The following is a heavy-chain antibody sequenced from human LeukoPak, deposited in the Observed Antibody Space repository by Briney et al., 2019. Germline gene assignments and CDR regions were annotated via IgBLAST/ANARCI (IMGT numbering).Heavy chain of an antibody. J-gene: IGHJ4*02. D-gene: IGHD3-22*01. Sequence: SETLSLTCTVSGGSISSSNYYWGWIRQPPGQGLEWIGEINHSGSTNYNPSLKRRVTISVDTNKNQFSLKLSSVTAADTAVYCCAREAYYYDSSGYYFATPFDYWGQGTLVTVSS. CDR3: AREAYYYDSSGYYFATPFDY. CDR1: GGSISSSNYY. V-gene: IGHV4-39*07. CDR2: INHSGST.